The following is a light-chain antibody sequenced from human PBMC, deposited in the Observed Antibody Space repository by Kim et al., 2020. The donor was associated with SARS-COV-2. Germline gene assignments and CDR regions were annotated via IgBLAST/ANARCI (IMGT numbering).Light chain of an antibody. V-gene: IGKV1-33*01. J-gene: IGKJ4*01. CDR2: DAS. CDR1: QDISNY. CDR3: QQYDKHLPT. Sequence: DIQMTQSPSSLSASVGDRVTITCQASQDISNYLNWYQQKPGKAPKLLIYDASNLETGVPSRFSGSGSGTDFTFTISSLQPEDIATYYWQQYDKHLPTFGGGTKVDIK.